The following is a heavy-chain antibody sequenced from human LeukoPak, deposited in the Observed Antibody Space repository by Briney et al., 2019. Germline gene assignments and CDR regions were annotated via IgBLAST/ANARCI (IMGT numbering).Heavy chain of an antibody. CDR3: ARVSVVVVAASDYFDY. J-gene: IGHJ4*02. D-gene: IGHD2-15*01. CDR1: GFTFSSYW. V-gene: IGHV3-7*01. Sequence: GGSLSLSCAASGFTFSSYWMSWVRQAPGKGMEWVANIKQDGSDKYYVDSVKGRFTISRDNAKNSLYLQMNSLRAEDTAVYYCARVSVVVVAASDYFDYWGQGTLVTVSS. CDR2: IKQDGSDK.